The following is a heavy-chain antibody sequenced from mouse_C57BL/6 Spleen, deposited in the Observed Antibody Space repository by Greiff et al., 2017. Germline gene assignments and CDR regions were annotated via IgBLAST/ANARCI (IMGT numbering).Heavy chain of an antibody. CDR2: ISYSGST. CDR1: GYSITSDY. J-gene: IGHJ1*03. CDR3: ARLDGYYRYFDV. D-gene: IGHD2-3*01. Sequence: EVKLLESGPGLAKPSQTLSLTCSVTGYSITSDYWNWIRKFPGNTLEYMGYISYSGSTYYNPSLTSRISITRDTSKNQYYLQLNSVTTEDTATYYCARLDGYYRYFDVWGTGTTVTVSS. V-gene: IGHV3-8*01.